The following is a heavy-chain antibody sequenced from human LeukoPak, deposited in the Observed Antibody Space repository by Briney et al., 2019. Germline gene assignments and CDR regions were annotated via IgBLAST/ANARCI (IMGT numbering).Heavy chain of an antibody. CDR2: VNLQGST. J-gene: IGHJ3*01. CDR1: GGSITQTNY. V-gene: IGHV4-4*02. CDR3: ARDRRREGVHAFDV. D-gene: IGHD1-14*01. Sequence: SETLSLTCDVSGGSITQTNYWTWVRQPPGKGLEWIGEVNLQGSTNYNPSLMRRVTISLDTSKNQFSLKLTSVTAADAAVYYCARDRRREGVHAFDVWGRGTMVTVSS.